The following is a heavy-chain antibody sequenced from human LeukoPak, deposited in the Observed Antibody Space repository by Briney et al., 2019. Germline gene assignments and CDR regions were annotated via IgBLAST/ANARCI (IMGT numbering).Heavy chain of an antibody. CDR1: GFTFSSYA. J-gene: IGHJ3*02. V-gene: IGHV3-23*01. D-gene: IGHD2-21*02. CDR3: AQGGFRGDHAFNI. Sequence: GGSLRLSCAASGFTFSSYAMGWVRQAPGKGLEWVSAISGSGGSTYYADSVKGRFTISRDNSKNTLYLQMNSLRAEDTAVYYCAQGGFRGDHAFNIWGQGTMLAVSS. CDR2: ISGSGGST.